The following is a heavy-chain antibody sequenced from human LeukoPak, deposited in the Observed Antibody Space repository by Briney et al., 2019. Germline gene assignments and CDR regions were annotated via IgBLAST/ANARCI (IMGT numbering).Heavy chain of an antibody. D-gene: IGHD4-11*01. V-gene: IGHV3-30*18. Sequence: GRSLRLSCAASGFTFSSYGMHWVRQAPGKGLEWVAVISYDGSNKYYADSVKGRFTISRDNSKNTLYLQMNSLRAEDTAVYYCAKDGATGFYSMDCWGQGTLVTVSS. CDR3: AKDGATGFYSMDC. CDR2: ISYDGSNK. J-gene: IGHJ4*02. CDR1: GFTFSSYG.